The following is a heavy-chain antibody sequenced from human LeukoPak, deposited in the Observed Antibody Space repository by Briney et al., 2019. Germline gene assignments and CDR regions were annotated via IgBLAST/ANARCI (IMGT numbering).Heavy chain of an antibody. Sequence: GGSLRLSCAASGFTFSSYSMNWVRQAPGKGLEWVSYISSSSSTIYYADSVKGRFTISRDNAKNSLYLQMNSLRAEDTAVYYCARERWGITGTLDYWGQGTLVTVSS. CDR1: GFTFSSYS. CDR3: ARERWGITGTLDY. D-gene: IGHD1-20*01. V-gene: IGHV3-48*01. CDR2: ISSSSSTI. J-gene: IGHJ4*02.